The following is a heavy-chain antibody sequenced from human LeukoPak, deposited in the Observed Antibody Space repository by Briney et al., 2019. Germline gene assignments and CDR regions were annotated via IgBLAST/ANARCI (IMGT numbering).Heavy chain of an antibody. CDR1: GGSFSGYY. Sequence: SETLSLTCAVYGGSFSGYYWSWIRQPPGKGLEWIGEINHSGSTNYNPSLKSRVTISVDTSKNQFSLKLSSVTAADTAVYYCARSCGYYDSSGYYRGPYFDYWGQGTLVTVYS. CDR3: ARSCGYYDSSGYYRGPYFDY. CDR2: INHSGST. V-gene: IGHV4-34*01. J-gene: IGHJ4*02. D-gene: IGHD3-22*01.